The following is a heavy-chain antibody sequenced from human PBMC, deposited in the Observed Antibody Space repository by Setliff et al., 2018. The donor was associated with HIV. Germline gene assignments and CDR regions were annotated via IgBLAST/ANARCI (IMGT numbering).Heavy chain of an antibody. CDR3: ARSPYGDYGLDY. Sequence: GGSLRLSCAASGFTFSDYYMSWIRQAPGKGLEWVAFIRYDGSTIYYADSVEGRFTISRDNAKNSLYLQMNTLRAEDTAVYFCARSPYGDYGLDYWGQGTLVTVSS. J-gene: IGHJ4*02. D-gene: IGHD4-17*01. CDR1: GFTFSDYY. V-gene: IGHV3-11*04. CDR2: IRYDGSTI.